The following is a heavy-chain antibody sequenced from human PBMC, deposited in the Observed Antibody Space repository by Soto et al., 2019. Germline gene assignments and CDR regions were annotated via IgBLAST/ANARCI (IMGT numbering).Heavy chain of an antibody. CDR2: IYYSGST. V-gene: IGHV4-59*01. J-gene: IGHJ4*02. D-gene: IGHD3-9*01. CDR3: ARVCYDILTGYYRDYYFDY. Sequence: SACLSRTCTVSGGCISSYDWSLIRQPPGKGLEWIGYIYYSGSTNYNPSLKSRVTISVDTSKNQFSLKLSSVTAADTAVYYCARVCYDILTGYYRDYYFDYWGQGTLVTVSS. CDR1: GGCISSYD.